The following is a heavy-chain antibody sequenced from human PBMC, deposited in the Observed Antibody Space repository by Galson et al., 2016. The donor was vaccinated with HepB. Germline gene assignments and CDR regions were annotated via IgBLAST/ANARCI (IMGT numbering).Heavy chain of an antibody. CDR2: IYWNDDK. V-gene: IGHV2-5*01. CDR1: GFSLSASGVG. D-gene: IGHD3-3*01. J-gene: IGHJ6*02. CDR3: AHTLKFRFLQGSNRPRYHHYGLDV. Sequence: PALVKPTQTLTLTCTFSGFSLSASGVGVAWIRQPPGKALEWLALIYWNDDKHYSPSLENRLTLTKDTSKNQVVLRMTNMDPVDTATYYCAHTLKFRFLQGSNRPRYHHYGLDVWGQGTTVTVSS.